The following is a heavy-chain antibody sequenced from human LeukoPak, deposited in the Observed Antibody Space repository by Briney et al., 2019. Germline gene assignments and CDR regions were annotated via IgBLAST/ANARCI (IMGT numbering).Heavy chain of an antibody. V-gene: IGHV3-64*04. CDR3: ARSDEITVADSYYYYAMDV. J-gene: IGHJ6*04. D-gene: IGHD6-19*01. Sequence: SGGSLRLSCSASGFTFSSYAMHWVRQAPGKRLEYVSAISSNGGSTYYADSVKGRFTISRDNAKKSLYLQMNSLRAEDTAVYFCARSDEITVADSYYYYAMDVWGKGTTVTVSS. CDR1: GFTFSSYA. CDR2: ISSNGGST.